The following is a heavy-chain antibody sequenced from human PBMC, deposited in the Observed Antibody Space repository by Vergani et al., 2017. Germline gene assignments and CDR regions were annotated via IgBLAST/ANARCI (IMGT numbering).Heavy chain of an antibody. Sequence: QVQLVQSGAEVKKPGASVKVSCKASGYTFTAYFMHWVRQAPGQGLEWMGWINPNSGGTNYAQKFQGRVTMTRDTSISTAYMELSNLRSDDTAVYYCARVGSSSNRDYFDYWGQGTLVTVSS. CDR3: ARVGSSSNRDYFDY. CDR1: GYTFTAYF. CDR2: INPNSGGT. D-gene: IGHD6-13*01. J-gene: IGHJ4*02. V-gene: IGHV1-2*02.